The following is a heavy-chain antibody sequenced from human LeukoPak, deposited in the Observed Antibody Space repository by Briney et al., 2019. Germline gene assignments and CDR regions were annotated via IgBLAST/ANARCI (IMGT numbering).Heavy chain of an antibody. V-gene: IGHV1-8*01. CDR1: GYTFTSYD. D-gene: IGHD1-1*01. J-gene: IGHJ3*02. CDR3: ARARTARYDAFDI. CDR2: MNPNSGNT. Sequence: ASVKVSCKASGYTFTSYDINWVRPATGQGLEWMGWMNPNSGNTGYAQKFQGRVTMTRNTSISTAYMELSSLRSEDTAVYYCARARTARYDAFDIWGQGTMVTVSS.